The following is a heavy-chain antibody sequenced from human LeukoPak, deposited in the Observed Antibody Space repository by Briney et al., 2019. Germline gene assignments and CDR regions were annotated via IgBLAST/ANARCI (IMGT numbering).Heavy chain of an antibody. CDR2: INPNSGGT. CDR3: ARDPGYYYDSSGYWF. Sequence: ASVKVSCKASGYTFTGYYMHWVRQAPGQGLEWMGWINPNSGGTNYAQKFQGRVTMTRDTSISTAYLELSRLRSDDTAVYFCARDPGYYYDSSGYWFWGQGTMVTVSS. D-gene: IGHD3-22*01. J-gene: IGHJ3*01. CDR1: GYTFTGYY. V-gene: IGHV1-2*02.